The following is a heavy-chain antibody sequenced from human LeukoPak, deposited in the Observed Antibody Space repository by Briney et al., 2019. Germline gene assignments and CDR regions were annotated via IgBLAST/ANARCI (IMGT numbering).Heavy chain of an antibody. J-gene: IGHJ4*02. Sequence: GGSLRLSCAASGLTLRTYSMSWVRQAPGKGLEWVSLITGNGVSTYYADSVKGRFTISRDNSKNTLYLQMNSLRAEDTAVYYCAKDLSCSSASCRPDYWGQGTLVTVSS. CDR1: GLTLRTYS. V-gene: IGHV3-23*01. CDR3: AKDLSCSSASCRPDY. CDR2: ITGNGVST. D-gene: IGHD2-2*01.